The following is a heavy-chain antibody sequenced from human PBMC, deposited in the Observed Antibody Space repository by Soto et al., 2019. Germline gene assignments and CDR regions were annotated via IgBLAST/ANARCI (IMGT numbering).Heavy chain of an antibody. D-gene: IGHD3-10*01. J-gene: IGHJ5*02. CDR1: GGSFSGYY. CDR3: GGGRHTVVRVVMNWLDP. V-gene: IGHV4-34*01. Sequence: QVQLQQWGPGLLKSSETLFLTCAVYGGSFSGYYWNWLRQPPGEGLEWIGKIDQRGSTNYNPSLTSRVTMSVDMFRRQVSLKLFSVSDMGTAVYYCGGGRHTVVRVVMNWLDPWGQGTLVTVSS. CDR2: IDQRGST.